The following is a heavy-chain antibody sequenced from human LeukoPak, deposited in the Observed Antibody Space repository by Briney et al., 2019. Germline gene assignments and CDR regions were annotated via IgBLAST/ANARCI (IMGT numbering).Heavy chain of an antibody. J-gene: IGHJ4*02. CDR2: INPSGGST. CDR1: GYTFTSYY. CDR3: AREGSAARSPYYFDY. D-gene: IGHD6-6*01. V-gene: IGHV1-46*01. Sequence: ASVKVSCKASGYTFTSYYMHWVRQAPGQGLEWMGIINPSGGSTSYAQKFQGRVTMTRDTSTSTVYMELSSLRSEDTAVYYCAREGSAARSPYYFDYWGQGTLVTVSS.